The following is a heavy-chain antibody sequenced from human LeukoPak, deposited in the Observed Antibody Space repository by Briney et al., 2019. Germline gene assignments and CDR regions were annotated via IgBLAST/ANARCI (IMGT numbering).Heavy chain of an antibody. J-gene: IGHJ6*04. Sequence: SETLSLTCTVSGVSISSHYWIWIRQSPSRGLEWLGRTYYRSKWYNDYAVSVKSRITINPDTSKNQFSLQLNSVTPEDTAVYYCARDRRGGISPSYYYYGMDVWGKGTTVTVSS. CDR3: ARDRRGGISPSYYYYGMDV. CDR1: GVSISSHY. D-gene: IGHD3-3*02. CDR2: TYYRSKWYN. V-gene: IGHV6-1*01.